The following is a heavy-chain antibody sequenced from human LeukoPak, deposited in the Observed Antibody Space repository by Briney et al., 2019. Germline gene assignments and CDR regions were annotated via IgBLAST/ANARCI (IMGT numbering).Heavy chain of an antibody. J-gene: IGHJ3*02. V-gene: IGHV3-48*03. CDR1: GFTFSSYE. Sequence: PGGSLRLSCAASGFTFSSYEMNWVRQAPGKGPEWVSYISSSGSTIYYADSVKGRFTISRDNAKKSLYLQMNSLRAEDTAVYYCARVSPPRGGWYDGFDIWGQGTMVTVSS. D-gene: IGHD6-19*01. CDR2: ISSSGSTI. CDR3: ARVSPPRGGWYDGFDI.